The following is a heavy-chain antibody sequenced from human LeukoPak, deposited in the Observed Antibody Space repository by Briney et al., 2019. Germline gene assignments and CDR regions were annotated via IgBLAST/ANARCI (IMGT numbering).Heavy chain of an antibody. CDR3: AKDPFYYGSGIDY. J-gene: IGHJ4*02. CDR1: GFTFDDYG. Sequence: PGGSLRLSCAASGFTFDDYGMSWVRQAPGKGLEWVSGINWNGGSTGYADSVKGRFTISRDNSKNTLYLQMNSLRAEDTAVYYCAKDPFYYGSGIDYWGQGTLVTVSS. CDR2: INWNGGST. D-gene: IGHD3-10*01. V-gene: IGHV3-20*04.